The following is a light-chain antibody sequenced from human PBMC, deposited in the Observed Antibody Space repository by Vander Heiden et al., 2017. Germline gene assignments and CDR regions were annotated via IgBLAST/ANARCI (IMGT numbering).Light chain of an antibody. CDR1: NSDVGTYNY. J-gene: IGLJ1*01. CDR3: SSYTGSSTLYV. V-gene: IGLV2-14*01. Sequence: QSALTLPPSVSGSPAQSITISCTGTNSDVGTYNYVSWYQQHPGKAPKLMIYDGDNRPSGVSNRFSGSKSGNTASLTISGLQAEDEADYYCSSYTGSSTLYVFGTGTKVTVL. CDR2: DGD.